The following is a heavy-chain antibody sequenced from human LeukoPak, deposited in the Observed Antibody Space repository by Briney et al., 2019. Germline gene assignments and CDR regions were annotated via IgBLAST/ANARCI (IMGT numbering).Heavy chain of an antibody. CDR2: IRYDGSNK. J-gene: IGHJ4*02. CDR3: AKEEWFGELLAY. Sequence: GGSLRLSCAASGFTFSSYGMHWVRQAPGKGLEWVAFIRYDGSNKYYADPVKGRFTTSRDNSKNTLYLQMNSLRAEDTAVYYCAKEEWFGELLAYWGQGTLVTVSS. V-gene: IGHV3-30*02. D-gene: IGHD3-10*01. CDR1: GFTFSSYG.